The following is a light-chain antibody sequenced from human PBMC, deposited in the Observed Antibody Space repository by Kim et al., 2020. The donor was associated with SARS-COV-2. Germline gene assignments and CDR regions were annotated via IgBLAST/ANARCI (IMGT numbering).Light chain of an antibody. J-gene: IGKJ5*01. CDR2: HAS. CDR3: QQRNDWPPT. CDR1: QSVTTY. Sequence: LSPGERATLSCRASQSVTTYLAWYQHKPGQAPRLLIYHASNRATGIPARFSGSGSGTDFTLTISSLEPEDFAIYYCQQRNDWPPTFGQGTRLEIK. V-gene: IGKV3-11*01.